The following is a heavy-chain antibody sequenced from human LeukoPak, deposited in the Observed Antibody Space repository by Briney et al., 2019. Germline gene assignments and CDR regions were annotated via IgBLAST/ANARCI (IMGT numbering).Heavy chain of an antibody. D-gene: IGHD2-15*01. CDR2: IYYSGST. Sequence: SETLSLTCTVSGGSISSYYWSWIRQPPGKGLEWIGYIYYSGSTNYNPSLKSRVTISVDTSKNQFSLKLSSVTAADTAVYYCATACCSGGSCYFFDYWGQGTLVTVSS. CDR3: ATACCSGGSCYFFDY. V-gene: IGHV4-59*01. CDR1: GGSISSYY. J-gene: IGHJ4*02.